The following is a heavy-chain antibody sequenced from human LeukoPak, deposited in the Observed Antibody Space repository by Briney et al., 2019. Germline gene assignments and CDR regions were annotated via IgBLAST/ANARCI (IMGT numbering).Heavy chain of an antibody. J-gene: IGHJ4*02. CDR1: GFTVSSNY. CDR2: IYSGGST. CDR3: ARDEKDGPLWY. V-gene: IGHV3-53*01. D-gene: IGHD2-15*01. Sequence: GGSLRLSCAASGFTVSSNYMSWVRQAPGKGLEWVSVIYSGGSTYYADSVKGRFTISRDNARNFVYLQLNSLRAEDTAIYYCARDEKDGPLWYWGQGILVFVSS.